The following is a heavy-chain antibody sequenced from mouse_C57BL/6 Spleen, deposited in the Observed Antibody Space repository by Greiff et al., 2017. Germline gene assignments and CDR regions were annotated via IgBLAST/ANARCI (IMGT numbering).Heavy chain of an antibody. CDR2: IDPEDGET. J-gene: IGHJ1*03. D-gene: IGHD2-4*01. V-gene: IGHV14-2*01. CDR3: APDYDYDVWYFDV. CDR1: GFNIKDYY. Sequence: EVQLQQSGAELVKPGASVKLSCTASGFNIKDYYMHWVKQRTEQGLEWIGRIDPEDGETKYAPKFQGKATMTADTSSNTAYLQLSSLTSEDTAVYYCAPDYDYDVWYFDVWGTGTTVTVSS.